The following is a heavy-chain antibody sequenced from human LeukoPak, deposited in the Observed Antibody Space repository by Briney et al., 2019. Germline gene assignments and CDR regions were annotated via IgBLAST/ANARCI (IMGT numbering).Heavy chain of an antibody. J-gene: IGHJ5*02. V-gene: IGHV1-18*01. D-gene: IGHD3-10*01. Sequence: GASVKVSCKASGYTFTCYGISWERQAPGQGLEWMGWISAYNGNTNYAQKLRGRVIITTDTSTSTHYMELRSLRSDDTAVYYCARDMVRRVLNWFDPWGQGTLVTVSS. CDR1: GYTFTCYG. CDR2: ISAYNGNT. CDR3: ARDMVRRVLNWFDP.